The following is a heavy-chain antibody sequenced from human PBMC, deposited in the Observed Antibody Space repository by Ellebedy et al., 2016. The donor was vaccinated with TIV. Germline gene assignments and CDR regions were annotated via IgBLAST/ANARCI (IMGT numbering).Heavy chain of an antibody. CDR3: AKDRGSDVWYFDL. J-gene: IGHJ2*01. Sequence: GGSLRLXCTASGFTFPSYAMVWVRQAPGKGLEWISTITNNGGRIIYADSVRGRFTISRDNSKSTVYLQMNSLRADDTAVYYCAKDRGSDVWYFDLWGRGTLVTVSS. CDR2: ITNNGGRI. V-gene: IGHV3-23*01. CDR1: GFTFPSYA.